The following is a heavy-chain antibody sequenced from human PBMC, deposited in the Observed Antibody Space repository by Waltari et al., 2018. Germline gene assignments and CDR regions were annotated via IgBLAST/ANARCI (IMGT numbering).Heavy chain of an antibody. V-gene: IGHV4-38-2*01. CDR2: IYHSGST. Sequence: QVQLQESGPGLVKPSETLSLTCAVSGYSISSGYYWGWIRQPPGKGLEWIGSIYHSGSTYHNPSLKSRVTISVDTSKNQFSLKLSSVTAADTAVYYCARLTRGAPGAHFDYWGQGTLVTVSS. J-gene: IGHJ4*02. D-gene: IGHD1-26*01. CDR3: ARLTRGAPGAHFDY. CDR1: GYSISSGYY.